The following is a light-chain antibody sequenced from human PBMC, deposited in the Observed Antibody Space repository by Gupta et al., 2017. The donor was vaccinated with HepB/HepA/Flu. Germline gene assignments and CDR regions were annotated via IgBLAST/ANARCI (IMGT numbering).Light chain of an antibody. Sequence: DIQMTQSPSSLSASVGDRVTITCRASQSISNYLNWYQQKPGKAPKLLINVAFTLKSGVPSRFSGSGSGTDFTLTITRLQPEEFATYYCQQNDSTPFTFGGGTKVVIK. CDR2: VAF. CDR3: QQNDSTPFT. V-gene: IGKV1-39*01. CDR1: QSISNY. J-gene: IGKJ4*01.